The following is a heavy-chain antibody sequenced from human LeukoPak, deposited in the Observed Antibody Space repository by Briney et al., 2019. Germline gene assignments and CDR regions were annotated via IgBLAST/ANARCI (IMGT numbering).Heavy chain of an antibody. CDR2: INSDGYSI. D-gene: IGHD6-19*01. Sequence: PVGSLILSCAASGFTFSGYWMHWVRQAPGKGLVWVSRINSDGYSITYADSVKGRFTISRDNAKNTLYLQMNSLIAEDTAVYFCTRAGYSSGFDSWGQGTLVTVSS. CDR3: TRAGYSSGFDS. J-gene: IGHJ5*01. CDR1: GFTFSGYW. V-gene: IGHV3-74*03.